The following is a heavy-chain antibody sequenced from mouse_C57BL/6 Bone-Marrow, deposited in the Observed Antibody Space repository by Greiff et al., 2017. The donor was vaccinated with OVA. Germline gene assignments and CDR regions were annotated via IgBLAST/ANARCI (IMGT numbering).Heavy chain of an antibody. Sequence: EVKLQQSGPELVKPGASVKISCKASGYTFTDYYMNWVKQSHGKSLEWIGDINPNNDGTSYNQKFKGKATLTVDKSSSTAYMELRSLTSEDSAVYYCAREGDYDGDYYAMDYWGQGTSVTVSS. CDR3: AREGDYDGDYYAMDY. CDR1: GYTFTDYY. V-gene: IGHV1-26*01. CDR2: INPNNDGT. J-gene: IGHJ4*01. D-gene: IGHD2-4*01.